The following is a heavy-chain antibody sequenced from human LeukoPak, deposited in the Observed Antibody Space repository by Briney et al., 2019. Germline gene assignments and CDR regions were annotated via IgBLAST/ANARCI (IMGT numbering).Heavy chain of an antibody. V-gene: IGHV1-69*13. J-gene: IGHJ6*03. D-gene: IGHD2-2*01. Sequence: GASVEVSCKASGGTFSSYAISWVRQAPGQGLEWMGGIIPIFGTANYAQKFQGRVTITADESTSTAYMELSSLRSEDTAVYYCARDYSPPAAIGYYYYYMDVWGKGTTVTVSS. CDR3: ARDYSPPAAIGYYYYYMDV. CDR1: GGTFSSYA. CDR2: IIPIFGTA.